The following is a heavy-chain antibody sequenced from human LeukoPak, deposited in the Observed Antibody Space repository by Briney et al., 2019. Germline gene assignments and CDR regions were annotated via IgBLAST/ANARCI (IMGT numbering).Heavy chain of an antibody. CDR2: IKQDGSER. Sequence: GGSLILSCAASGFTFSSYWMNWVRQAPGKGLEWVANIKQDGSERYYVDSVKGRFTISRDNAKNSLYLQMNSLRAEDTAVYYCARESTGSGYSYGLHWGQGTLVTVSS. J-gene: IGHJ4*02. CDR1: GFTFSSYW. CDR3: ARESTGSGYSYGLH. D-gene: IGHD5-18*01. V-gene: IGHV3-7*04.